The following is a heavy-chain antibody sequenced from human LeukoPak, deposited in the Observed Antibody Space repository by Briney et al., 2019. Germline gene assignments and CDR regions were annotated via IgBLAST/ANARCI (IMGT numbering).Heavy chain of an antibody. CDR1: GFTASSNY. V-gene: IGHV3-23*01. Sequence: GGSLRLSCAASGFTASSNYMSWVRQGPGEGLEWVSGISGSGGSTYYADSVKGRFTISRDNSKKTLYLQMNSLRAEDTAVYYCAKGPVVTFDIWGQGTMVTVSS. CDR2: ISGSGGST. J-gene: IGHJ3*02. D-gene: IGHD2-15*01. CDR3: AKGPVVTFDI.